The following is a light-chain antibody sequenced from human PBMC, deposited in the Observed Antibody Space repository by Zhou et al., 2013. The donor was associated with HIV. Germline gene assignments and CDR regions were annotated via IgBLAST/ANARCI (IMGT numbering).Light chain of an antibody. Sequence: EIVLTQSPATLSLSPGEGATLSCRTSQSVSASLAWYQQKPGQAPRLLIYDASNRATGIPARFSGSGSGTEFTLTISSLQSEDFAVYYCQQYNNWPPTFGQGTRLEIK. J-gene: IGKJ5*01. CDR1: QSVSAS. V-gene: IGKV3-11*01. CDR3: QQYNNWPPT. CDR2: DAS.